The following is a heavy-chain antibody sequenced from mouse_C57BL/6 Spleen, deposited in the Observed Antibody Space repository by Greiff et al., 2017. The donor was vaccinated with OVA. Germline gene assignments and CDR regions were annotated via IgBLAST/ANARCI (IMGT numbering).Heavy chain of an antibody. J-gene: IGHJ2*01. Sequence: VQLQQSGAELVKPGASVKISCKASGYAFSSYWMNWVKQRPGKGLEWIGQIYPGDGDTNYNGKFTGKATLTADKSSSTAYMQLSSLTSEDSAVYFCARPIYDGYSYYFDYWGQGTTLTVSS. CDR2: IYPGDGDT. CDR3: ARPIYDGYSYYFDY. V-gene: IGHV1-80*01. D-gene: IGHD2-3*01. CDR1: GYAFSSYW.